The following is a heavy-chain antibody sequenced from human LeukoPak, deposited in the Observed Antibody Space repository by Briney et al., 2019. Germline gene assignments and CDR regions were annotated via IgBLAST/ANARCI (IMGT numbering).Heavy chain of an antibody. CDR1: GYTLTELS. V-gene: IGHV1-24*01. D-gene: IGHD4-17*01. CDR3: ATERLDYGDYVLYYGMDV. Sequence: ASVNVSCTVSGYTLTELSMHWVRQAPGKGLEWMGGFDPEDGEAIYAQKIQGRVTMTEDTSTDTAYMELSSLRSEDTAVYYCATERLDYGDYVLYYGMDVWGQGTTVTVSS. CDR2: FDPEDGEA. J-gene: IGHJ6*02.